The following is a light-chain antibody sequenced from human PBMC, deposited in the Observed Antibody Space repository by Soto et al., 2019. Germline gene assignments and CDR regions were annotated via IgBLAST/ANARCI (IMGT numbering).Light chain of an antibody. J-gene: IGKJ4*01. CDR2: GAS. V-gene: IGKV3-15*01. Sequence: ERVMTQSPATLSVSPGERATLSCRASQSLSSNLAWYQQKPGQAPRLLIYGASTRATGIPARFSGSGSGTEFTLTISSLQSEDFAVYYCQQYNDWPRRLTFGGGTKVDIK. CDR1: QSLSSN. CDR3: QQYNDWPRRLT.